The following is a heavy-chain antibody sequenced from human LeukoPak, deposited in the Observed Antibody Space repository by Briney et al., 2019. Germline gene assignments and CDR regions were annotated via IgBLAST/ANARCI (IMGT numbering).Heavy chain of an antibody. V-gene: IGHV1-8*03. J-gene: IGHJ5*01. Sequence: ASVKVSCKTSGFTFKDYYIHWVRQAPGQGLEWMGWINPNSGGTNYAQKFQGRVTITRNTSITTAYMELSSLRSEDTAVYYCARGRRYCSGGSCYSGWFDSWGQGTLVTVSS. CDR2: INPNSGGT. D-gene: IGHD2-15*01. CDR3: ARGRRYCSGGSCYSGWFDS. CDR1: GFTFKDYY.